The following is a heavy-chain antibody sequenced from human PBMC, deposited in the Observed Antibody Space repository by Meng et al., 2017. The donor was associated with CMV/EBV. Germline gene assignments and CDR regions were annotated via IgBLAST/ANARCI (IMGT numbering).Heavy chain of an antibody. V-gene: IGHV4-31*03. J-gene: IGHJ5*02. CDR1: GGSISSGGYY. CDR2: IYYSGST. CDR3: ARHSSMRLSCWFDP. D-gene: IGHD3-16*02. Sequence: SETLSLTCTVSGGSISSGGYYWSWIRQHPGKGLEWIGYIYYSGSTYYNPSLKSRVTISVDTSKNQFSLKLSSVTAADTAVYYCARHSSMRLSCWFDPWGQGTLVTVSS.